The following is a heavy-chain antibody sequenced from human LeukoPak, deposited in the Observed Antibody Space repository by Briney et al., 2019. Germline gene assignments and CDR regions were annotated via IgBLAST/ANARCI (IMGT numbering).Heavy chain of an antibody. Sequence: GGSLRPSCAASGFDLSGYIMNWVRQAPGKGLEWVSSISSSSSYIYYADSVKGRFTISRDNAKNSLYLQMNSLRAEDTALYYCAIVTSGNSAADYWGQGTLVSVSS. CDR1: GFDLSGYI. D-gene: IGHD4-23*01. CDR3: AIVTSGNSAADY. V-gene: IGHV3-21*01. J-gene: IGHJ4*02. CDR2: ISSSSSYI.